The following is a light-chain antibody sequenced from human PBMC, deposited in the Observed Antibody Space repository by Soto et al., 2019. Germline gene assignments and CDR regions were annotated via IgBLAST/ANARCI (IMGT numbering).Light chain of an antibody. J-gene: IGKJ4*02. Sequence: EIVMTQSPATLSVSPGERATLSCRASQSVRSNLAWYQQKTGQAPSVLIYGASTRATGIPARFSGSGSGTEFTLTISRLQSEDFVVYYCQQYNTWPLTFGEGTKVEIK. CDR2: GAS. CDR3: QQYNTWPLT. CDR1: QSVRSN. V-gene: IGKV3-15*01.